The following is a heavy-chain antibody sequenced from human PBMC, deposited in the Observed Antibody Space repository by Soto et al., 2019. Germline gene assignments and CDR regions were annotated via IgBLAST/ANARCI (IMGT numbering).Heavy chain of an antibody. CDR1: GGTFSKYA. CDR3: ATVVRGTPV. V-gene: IGHV1-69*12. CDR2: IIRLFGTA. J-gene: IGHJ4*02. D-gene: IGHD1-1*01. Sequence: QVQLVQSGAEVKKPGSSVKVSCKASGGTFSKYAISWVRQAPGQGLEWMGGIIRLFGTANYAQKFQARVTITADESTSTAYMELSSMRSEDTAVFYCATVVRGTPVWGQGTLVTVSS.